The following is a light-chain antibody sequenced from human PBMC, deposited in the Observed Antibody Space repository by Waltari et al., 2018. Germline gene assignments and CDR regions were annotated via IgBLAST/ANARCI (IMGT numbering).Light chain of an antibody. CDR1: SSAVGAYTT. V-gene: IGLV2-11*01. J-gene: IGLJ2*01. CDR2: AVD. CDR3: CSYAGRYTSV. Sequence: QSALTQPRSVSGSPGPSVTFPCPGPSSAVGAYTTVSWYQVPPRKLPKLILYAVDKRPSEVPDRFSGSKAGNTASLTISGLQTEDEADYYCCSYAGRYTSVFGGGTKVTVL.